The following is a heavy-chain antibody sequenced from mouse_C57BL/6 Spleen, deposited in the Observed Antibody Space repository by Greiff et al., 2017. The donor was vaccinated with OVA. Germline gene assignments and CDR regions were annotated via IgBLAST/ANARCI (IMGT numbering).Heavy chain of an antibody. D-gene: IGHD2-5*01. Sequence: EVMLVESGEGLVKPGGSLKLSCAASGFTFSSYAMSWVRQTPEKRLEWVAYISSGGDYIYYADTVKGRFTISRDNARNTLYLQMSSLKSEDTAMYYCTRAYSNYDYAMDYWGQGTSVTVSS. V-gene: IGHV5-9-1*02. CDR2: ISSGGDYI. J-gene: IGHJ4*01. CDR1: GFTFSSYA. CDR3: TRAYSNYDYAMDY.